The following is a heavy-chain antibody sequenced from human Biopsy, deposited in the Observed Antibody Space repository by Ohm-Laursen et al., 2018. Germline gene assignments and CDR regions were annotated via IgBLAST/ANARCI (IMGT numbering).Heavy chain of an antibody. V-gene: IGHV1-45*02. CDR3: ARSPLTGELGNNAMVV. J-gene: IGHJ6*02. CDR1: GYSFTYLY. CDR2: ITPFNGNT. D-gene: IGHD3-9*01. Sequence: ASVKVSCKSSGYSFTYLYLHWVRQAPGQALEWMGWITPFNGNTNYAQKLQGRVTISRDTSMSTMSMELTSLRSEDTGMYYCARSPLTGELGNNAMVVWGQGTTVTVSS.